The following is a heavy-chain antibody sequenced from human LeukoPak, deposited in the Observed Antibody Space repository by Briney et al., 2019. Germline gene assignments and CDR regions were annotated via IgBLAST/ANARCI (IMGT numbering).Heavy chain of an antibody. CDR1: GGSISSYY. D-gene: IGHD1-26*01. J-gene: IGHJ6*02. V-gene: IGHV4-59*01. CDR2: IYYSGST. CDR3: ARDPSGSYYAGSYNYYYGMDV. Sequence: SETLSLTCTVSGGSISSYYWSWIRQPPGKGLEWIGYIYYSGSTNYNPSLRSRVTISVDTSKNQFSLKLTSVTAADTAVYYCARDPSGSYYAGSYNYYYGMDVWGQGTTVTVSS.